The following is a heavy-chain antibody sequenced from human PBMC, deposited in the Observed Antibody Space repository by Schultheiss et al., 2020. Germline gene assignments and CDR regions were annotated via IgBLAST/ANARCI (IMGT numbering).Heavy chain of an antibody. J-gene: IGHJ4*02. V-gene: IGHV3-7*01. Sequence: GGSLRLSCAASGLTFDDYAMHWVRQAPGKGLEWVANIKQDGSEKYYVDSVKGRFTISRDNAKNSLYLQMNSLRAEDSAVYYCATGGTTWSYWGQGTLVTVSS. D-gene: IGHD2/OR15-2a*01. CDR1: GLTFDDYA. CDR2: IKQDGSEK. CDR3: ATGGTTWSY.